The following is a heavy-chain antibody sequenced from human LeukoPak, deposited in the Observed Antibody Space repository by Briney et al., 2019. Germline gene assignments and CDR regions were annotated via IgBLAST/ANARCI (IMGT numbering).Heavy chain of an antibody. CDR1: GFTFSSYG. D-gene: IGHD3-22*01. CDR3: ARAPLRGYYLVVVERYGMDV. V-gene: IGHV3-21*01. Sequence: GGSLRLSCTASGFTFSSYGMHWVRQAPGKGLEWVSSISSSSSYIYYADSVKGRFTISRDNAKNSLYLQMNSLRAEDTAVYYCARAPLRGYYLVVVERYGMDVWGQGTTVTVSS. J-gene: IGHJ6*02. CDR2: ISSSSSYI.